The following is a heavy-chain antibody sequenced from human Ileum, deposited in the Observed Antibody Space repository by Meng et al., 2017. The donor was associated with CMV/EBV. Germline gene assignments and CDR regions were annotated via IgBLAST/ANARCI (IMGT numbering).Heavy chain of an antibody. CDR3: ARAPPYCSSTSCYTHAFDI. V-gene: IGHV3-74*01. J-gene: IGHJ3*02. D-gene: IGHD2-2*02. CDR2: INSDGSST. CDR1: GFTFSSYW. Sequence: GGSLRLSCAASGFTFSSYWMHWVRQAPGKGLVWVSRINSDGSSTSYADSVKGRFTISRDNAKNTLYLQMNSLRAEDTAVYYCARAPPYCSSTSCYTHAFDIWGQGTRVTVSS.